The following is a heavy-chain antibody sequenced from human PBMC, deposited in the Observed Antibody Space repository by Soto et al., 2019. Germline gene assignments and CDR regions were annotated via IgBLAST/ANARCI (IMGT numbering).Heavy chain of an antibody. V-gene: IGHV4-34*01. Sequence: QVQLQQWGAGLLKPSETLSLTCAVYGGSFSGYYWSWIRQPPGKGLEWIGEINHSGSTNYNPSLKSRVTISVHTSMNQFSLKLSSVTAADTAVYYCARGYCSSTSFYVNWFDPWGQGTLVTVSS. CDR3: ARGYCSSTSFYVNWFDP. J-gene: IGHJ5*02. CDR1: GGSFSGYY. CDR2: INHSGST. D-gene: IGHD2-2*01.